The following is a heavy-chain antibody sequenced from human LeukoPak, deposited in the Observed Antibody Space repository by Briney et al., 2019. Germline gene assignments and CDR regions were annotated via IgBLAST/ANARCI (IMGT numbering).Heavy chain of an antibody. V-gene: IGHV3-30*02. CDR3: AKALRAFGYYDILRSSAPDY. D-gene: IGHD3-9*01. CDR2: IRYDGSNI. Sequence: GGSLRLSCAASGFTFSSYGMHWVRQAPGKGLEWVAFIRYDGSNIYYADSVKGRFTISRDNSKNTLYLQMNSLRAEDTAVYYCAKALRAFGYYDILRSSAPDYWGQGTLVTVSS. J-gene: IGHJ4*02. CDR1: GFTFSSYG.